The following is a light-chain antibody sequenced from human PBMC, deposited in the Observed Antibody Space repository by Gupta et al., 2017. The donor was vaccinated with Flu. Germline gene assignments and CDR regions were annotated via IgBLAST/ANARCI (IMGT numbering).Light chain of an antibody. V-gene: IGKV1-33*01. CDR3: QQYANLPYT. CDR1: QDIIKY. Sequence: DTQMTQSPSSLSASVGDRVTITCQASQDIIKYLNWYHQKPGKAPKFLIYDASNLETGVPSRFSGSGSGTDFSLTISSLQPEDIGTYFCQQYANLPYTFGQGTKLEIK. CDR2: DAS. J-gene: IGKJ2*01.